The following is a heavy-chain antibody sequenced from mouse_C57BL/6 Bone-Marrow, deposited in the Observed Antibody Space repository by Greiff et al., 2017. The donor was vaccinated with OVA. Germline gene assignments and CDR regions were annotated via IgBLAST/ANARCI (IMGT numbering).Heavy chain of an antibody. CDR2: INPNNGGT. Sequence: VQLKESGPELVKPGASVKIPCKASGYTFPDYNMDWVKQSHGKSLEWIGDINPNNGGTIYNQKFKGKATLTVDKSSSTAYMELRSLTSEDTAVYYCARGDYYGSKSHYFDYWGQGTTLTVSS. CDR1: GYTFPDYN. CDR3: ARGDYYGSKSHYFDY. V-gene: IGHV1-18*01. J-gene: IGHJ2*01. D-gene: IGHD1-1*01.